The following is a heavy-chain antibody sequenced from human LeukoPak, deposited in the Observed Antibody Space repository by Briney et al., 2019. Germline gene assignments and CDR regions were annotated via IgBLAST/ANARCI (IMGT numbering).Heavy chain of an antibody. CDR3: AKDPWESYGGRYYYYGMDV. V-gene: IGHV3-30*18. CDR1: GFTFSRFG. CDR2: ISYDGSNK. Sequence: GGSLRLSCAASGFTFSRFGIHWVRQAPGKGLEWVALISYDGSNKYYADSVKGRFTISRDNSKSTLYLQMNSLRAEDTGVYHCAKDPWESYGGRYYYYGMDVWGQGTTVTVSS. D-gene: IGHD4-23*01. J-gene: IGHJ6*02.